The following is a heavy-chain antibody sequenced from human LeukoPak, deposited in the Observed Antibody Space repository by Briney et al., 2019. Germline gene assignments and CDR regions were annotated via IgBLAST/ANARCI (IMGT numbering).Heavy chain of an antibody. CDR2: IYYSGST. J-gene: IGHJ3*02. CDR3: ARARDYDILTGEAAFDI. Sequence: SETLSLTCTVSGGSISSYYWSWIQQPPGKGLEWIGYIYYSGSTNYNPSLKSRVTISVDTSKNQFSLKLSSVTAADTAVYYCARARDYDILTGEAAFDIWGQGTMVTVSS. D-gene: IGHD3-9*01. V-gene: IGHV4-59*01. CDR1: GGSISSYY.